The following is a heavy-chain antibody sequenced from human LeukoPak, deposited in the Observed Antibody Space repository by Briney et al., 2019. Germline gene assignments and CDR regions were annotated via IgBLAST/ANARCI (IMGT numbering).Heavy chain of an antibody. CDR3: ARDSYCSGGSCHGPSAFDI. V-gene: IGHV4-34*01. J-gene: IGHJ3*02. Sequence: PSETLSLTCAVYGGSFGGYYWSWIRQPPGKGLEWIGEINHSGSTNYNPSLKSRVTISVDTSKNQFSLKLSSVTAADTAVYYCARDSYCSGGSCHGPSAFDIWGQGTMVTVSS. CDR1: GGSFGGYY. D-gene: IGHD2-15*01. CDR2: INHSGST.